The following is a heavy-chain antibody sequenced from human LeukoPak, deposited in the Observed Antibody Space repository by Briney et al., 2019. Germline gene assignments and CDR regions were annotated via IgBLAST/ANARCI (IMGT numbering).Heavy chain of an antibody. D-gene: IGHD5-12*01. J-gene: IGHJ4*02. Sequence: SSETLSLTCAVYGGSFSGYYWSWIRQPPGKGLEWIGEINHSGSTNYNPSLKSRVTISVDKSKNQFSLKLSSVTAADTAVYYCARDPRRYSLVRGTWDWGQGTLVTVSS. CDR2: INHSGST. CDR3: ARDPRRYSLVRGTWD. CDR1: GGSFSGYY. V-gene: IGHV4-34*01.